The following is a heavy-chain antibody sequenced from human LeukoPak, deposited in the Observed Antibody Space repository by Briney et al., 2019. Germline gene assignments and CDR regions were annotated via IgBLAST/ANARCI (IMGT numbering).Heavy chain of an antibody. CDR3: AKDTRYDILTGSNWFDP. CDR1: GFTFDDYA. V-gene: IGHV3-9*01. J-gene: IGHJ5*02. CDR2: ISWNSGNI. D-gene: IGHD3-9*01. Sequence: PGGSLRLSCAASGFTFDDYAMHWVRQAPGKGLEWVSGISWNSGNIGYADSVKGRFTISRDNAKNSLFLQMNSLRADDTALYYCAKDTRYDILTGSNWFDPWGQGTLVTVSS.